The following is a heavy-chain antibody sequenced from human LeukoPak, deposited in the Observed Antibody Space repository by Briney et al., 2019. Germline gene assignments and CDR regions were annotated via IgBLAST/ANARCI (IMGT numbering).Heavy chain of an antibody. Sequence: PGGSLRLSCAASGFTFSSYWMSWVRQAPGKGLEGVANKKQDGSEKYYVDSVKGRFTISRDNAKNSLYLQMNSLRAEDTAVYYCARVGGSSSWWESRYYFDYWGQGTLVTVSS. CDR3: ARVGGSSSWWESRYYFDY. CDR2: KKQDGSEK. J-gene: IGHJ4*02. V-gene: IGHV3-7*01. D-gene: IGHD6-13*01. CDR1: GFTFSSYW.